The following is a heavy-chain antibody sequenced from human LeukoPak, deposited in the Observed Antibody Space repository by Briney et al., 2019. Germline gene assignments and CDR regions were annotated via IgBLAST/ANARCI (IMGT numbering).Heavy chain of an antibody. CDR2: ISGSGGST. V-gene: IGHV3-23*01. D-gene: IGHD6-13*01. J-gene: IGHJ4*02. CDR1: GFTVSTNY. Sequence: GGSLRLSCAASGFTVSTNYMSWVRQAPGKGLEWVSAISGSGGSTYYADSVKGRFTISRDNSKNTLYLQMNSLRAEDTAVYYCALRSSSWYGGFFDYWGQGTLVTVSS. CDR3: ALRSSSWYGGFFDY.